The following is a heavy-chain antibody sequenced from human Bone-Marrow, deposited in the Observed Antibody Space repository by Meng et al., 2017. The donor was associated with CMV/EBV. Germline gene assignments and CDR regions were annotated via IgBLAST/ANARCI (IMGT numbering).Heavy chain of an antibody. Sequence: ASVKVSCKASRYVFTGYYMHWVRQAPGQGLEWMGWINPDSGGTNNAQKFQGRVTMTRDTSISTAYMELSRLRSDDTAVYYCARWVYDYNRVPGMDVWGQGTTVTVSS. CDR1: RYVFTGYY. D-gene: IGHD4-11*01. J-gene: IGHJ6*02. CDR2: INPDSGGT. V-gene: IGHV1-2*02. CDR3: ARWVYDYNRVPGMDV.